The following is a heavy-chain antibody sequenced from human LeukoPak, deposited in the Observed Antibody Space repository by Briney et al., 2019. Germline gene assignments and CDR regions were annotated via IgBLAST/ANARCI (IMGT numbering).Heavy chain of an antibody. CDR1: GFTFSSYA. D-gene: IGHD3-22*01. Sequence: PGGSLRLSCAASGFTFSSYATHWVRQAPGKGLEWVAVISYDGSNKYYADSVKGRFTISRDNSKNTLYLQMNSLRAEDTAVYYCAKDHVSGSTLLPYAFDIWGQGTMVTVSS. V-gene: IGHV3-30*04. CDR3: AKDHVSGSTLLPYAFDI. J-gene: IGHJ3*02. CDR2: ISYDGSNK.